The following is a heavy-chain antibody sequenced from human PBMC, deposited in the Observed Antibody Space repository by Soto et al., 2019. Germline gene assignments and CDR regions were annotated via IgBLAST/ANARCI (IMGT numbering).Heavy chain of an antibody. Sequence: ASVKVSCKASGYTFTSYGISWVRQAPGQGLEWMGWISAYNGNTNYAQKLQVRVTMTTDTSTSTAYMELRSLRSDDTAVYYCARDTGALYCSSTSCYDSANWFDPWGQGTLVTVSS. CDR1: GYTFTSYG. V-gene: IGHV1-18*01. J-gene: IGHJ5*02. CDR3: ARDTGALYCSSTSCYDSANWFDP. CDR2: ISAYNGNT. D-gene: IGHD2-2*01.